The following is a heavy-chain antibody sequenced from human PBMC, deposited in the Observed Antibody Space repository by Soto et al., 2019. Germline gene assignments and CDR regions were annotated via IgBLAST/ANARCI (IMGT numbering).Heavy chain of an antibody. Sequence: SETLSLTCTVSGGSISSYYWSWIRQPPGKGLEWIGYIYYSGSTNYNPSLKSRVTISVDTSKNQFSLKLSSVTAADTAVYYCARDLGWEQNWFDPWGQGTLVTVSS. CDR3: ARDLGWEQNWFDP. V-gene: IGHV4-59*01. CDR1: GGSISSYY. CDR2: IYYSGST. D-gene: IGHD1-26*01. J-gene: IGHJ5*02.